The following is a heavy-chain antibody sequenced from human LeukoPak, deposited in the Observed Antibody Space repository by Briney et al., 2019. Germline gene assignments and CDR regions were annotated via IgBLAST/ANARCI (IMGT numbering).Heavy chain of an antibody. Sequence: PGGSLRLSCAASGFTFRSYAMHWVRQAPGKGLEWVAIISHDGSNKYYADSVRGRFTISRDNSKNTLYLEMNSLRVEETAVYYCARNPVAGYYFDYWGQGTLVTVSS. V-gene: IGHV3-30-3*01. CDR1: GFTFRSYA. D-gene: IGHD6-19*01. J-gene: IGHJ4*02. CDR2: ISHDGSNK. CDR3: ARNPVAGYYFDY.